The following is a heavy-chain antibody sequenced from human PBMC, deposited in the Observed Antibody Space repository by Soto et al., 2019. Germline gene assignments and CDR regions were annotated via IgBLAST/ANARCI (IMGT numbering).Heavy chain of an antibody. V-gene: IGHV3-7*03. CDR3: ARGIILGFWSGYPNWFDP. CDR1: GFTFSSYW. CDR2: IKQDGSEK. D-gene: IGHD3-3*01. J-gene: IGHJ5*02. Sequence: PGGSLRLSCAASGFTFSSYWMSWVRQPPGKGLEWVANIKQDGSEKYYVDSVKGRFTISRDNAKNSLYLQMNSLRDEDTAVYYCARGIILGFWSGYPNWFDPWGQGTLVTVSS.